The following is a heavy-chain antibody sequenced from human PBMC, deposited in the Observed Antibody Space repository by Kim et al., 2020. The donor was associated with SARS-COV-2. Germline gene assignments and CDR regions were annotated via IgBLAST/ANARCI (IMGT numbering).Heavy chain of an antibody. Sequence: YAQKLQGRVTMTTDTSTSTAYMELRSLRSDDTAVYYCAVNAHDLLNWFDPWGQGTLVTVSS. J-gene: IGHJ5*02. CDR3: AVNAHDLLNWFDP. V-gene: IGHV1-18*01. D-gene: IGHD2-21*01.